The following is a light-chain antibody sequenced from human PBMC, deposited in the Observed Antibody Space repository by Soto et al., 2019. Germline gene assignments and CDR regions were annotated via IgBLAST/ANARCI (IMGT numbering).Light chain of an antibody. CDR1: SSDVGAYNY. CDR2: DVS. J-gene: IGLJ1*01. CDR3: SSYTSSSTLGYV. V-gene: IGLV2-14*01. Sequence: QSVLTQPASVSGSPGQSITISCTGTSSDVGAYNYVSWYQQHPGKAPELMIYDVSNRPSGVSNRFSGSKSGNTASLTISGLQAEDEADYYCSSYTSSSTLGYVFGTGTKVT.